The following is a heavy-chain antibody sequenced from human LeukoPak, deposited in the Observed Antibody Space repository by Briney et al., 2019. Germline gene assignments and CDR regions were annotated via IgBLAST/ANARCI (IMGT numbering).Heavy chain of an antibody. CDR3: AKTTTGYSSGRYPAWPIDY. CDR2: IQHDGNVK. CDR1: GFSISRYW. V-gene: IGHV3-7*03. J-gene: IGHJ4*02. D-gene: IGHD6-19*01. Sequence: GGSLRLSCAASGFSISRYWMTWVRQAPGKGLEWVGNIQHDGNVKHYVDSVRGRFTISRDNAKNSVYLQTNSLRVEDTAIYYCAKTTTGYSSGRYPAWPIDYWGQGTLVTVSS.